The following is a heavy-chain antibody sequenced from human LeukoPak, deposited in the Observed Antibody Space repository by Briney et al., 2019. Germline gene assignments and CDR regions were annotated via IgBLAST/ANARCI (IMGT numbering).Heavy chain of an antibody. CDR3: AKGGYYDSSGYYGY. J-gene: IGHJ4*01. Sequence: GGSLRLSCAASGFTFSSYAMSWVRQAPGKGLEWVSAISGSGGSTYYADSVKGRFTISRDNSKNTLYLQMYSLRAEDTAVYYCAKGGYYDSSGYYGYWGQEPWSPSPQ. CDR1: GFTFSSYA. CDR2: ISGSGGST. D-gene: IGHD3-22*01. V-gene: IGHV3-23*01.